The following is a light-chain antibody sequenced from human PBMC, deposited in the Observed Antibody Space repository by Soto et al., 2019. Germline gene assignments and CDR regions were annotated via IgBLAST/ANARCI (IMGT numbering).Light chain of an antibody. J-gene: IGKJ4*01. CDR2: DAS. Sequence: DIVLTQSPATLSLSPGERASLSCRASQSVSNSLAWYQQKPGQPPRLLIYDASTRATGIPARFTGSGSGTDFTFAISSLEPEDFAVYYCQQRTSWPLLTFGGGTKVEIK. CDR3: QQRTSWPLLT. CDR1: QSVSNS. V-gene: IGKV3-11*01.